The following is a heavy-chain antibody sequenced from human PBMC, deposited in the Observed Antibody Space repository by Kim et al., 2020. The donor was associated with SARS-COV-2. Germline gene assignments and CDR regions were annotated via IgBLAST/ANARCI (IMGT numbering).Heavy chain of an antibody. D-gene: IGHD3-10*01. CDR3: ARGRFLWFGDS. J-gene: IGHJ4*02. Sequence: ASVKVSCKASGYTFARNGIGWVRQAPGQGLEWMGWISAHNANTRFAQKFQDRVNLTTDTSTNTAYMELRSLRSDDTAVYFCARGRFLWFGDSWGQATLVAVSS. CDR2: ISAHNANT. CDR1: GYTFARNG. V-gene: IGHV1-18*01.